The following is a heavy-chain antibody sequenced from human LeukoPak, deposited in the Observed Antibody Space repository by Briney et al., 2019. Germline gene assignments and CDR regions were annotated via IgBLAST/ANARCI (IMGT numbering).Heavy chain of an antibody. CDR3: VRDLILTWTPGDDFDH. D-gene: IGHD3-16*01. V-gene: IGHV3-74*01. Sequence: PGGSLRLSCAASGFTFSGYWMPWDRHAPGKGLEWVARINERGSVISYADSVRGRFTISRENARNAVYLQMDSLRAEDTAVYYCVRDLILTWTPGDDFDHWGQGALVTVSS. CDR1: GFTFSGYW. CDR2: INERGSVI. J-gene: IGHJ4*02.